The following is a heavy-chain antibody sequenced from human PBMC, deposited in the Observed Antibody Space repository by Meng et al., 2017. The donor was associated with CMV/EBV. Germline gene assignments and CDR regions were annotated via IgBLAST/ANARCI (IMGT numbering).Heavy chain of an antibody. V-gene: IGHV3-30*02. D-gene: IGHD2-21*01. CDR3: AKDSNCGGDCYSDYYYGMDV. CDR1: GFAFSAHA. J-gene: IGHJ6*02. Sequence: GESLKISCAASGFAFSAHAFHWVRQAPGKGLEWVAFIRYDGSNKYYADSVKGRFTISRDNSKNTLYLQMNSLRAEDTAVYYCAKDSNCGGDCYSDYYYGMDVWGQGTTVTVSS. CDR2: IRYDGSNK.